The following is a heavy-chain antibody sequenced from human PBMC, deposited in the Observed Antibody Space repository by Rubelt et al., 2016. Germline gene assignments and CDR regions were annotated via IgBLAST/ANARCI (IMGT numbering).Heavy chain of an antibody. CDR1: GGSFSGYY. CDR2: INHSGST. V-gene: IGHV4-34*01. J-gene: IGHJ4*02. Sequence: QVQLQQWGAGLLKPSETLSLTCAVYGGSFSGYYWSWIRQPPGKGLEWIGEINHSGSTNYNPSLKSRVTISVDTSKNQFSLKLSSVTAADTAVYYCARGSGYVNFDYWGQGTLVTVSS. D-gene: IGHD5-12*01. CDR3: ARGSGYVNFDY.